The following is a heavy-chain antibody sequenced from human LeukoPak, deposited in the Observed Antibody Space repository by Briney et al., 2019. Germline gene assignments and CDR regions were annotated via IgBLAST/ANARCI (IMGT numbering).Heavy chain of an antibody. CDR1: GFTFSGYA. Sequence: GGSLRLSCSASGFTFSGYAMHWVRQAPGKGLEYVSAISSNGGSTYYADSVKGRFTISRDNSKNTLYLQMSSLRAEDTAVYYCVKARTYSSSWYFDFDYWGQGTLVTVSS. CDR2: ISSNGGST. V-gene: IGHV3-64D*06. D-gene: IGHD6-13*01. CDR3: VKARTYSSSWYFDFDY. J-gene: IGHJ4*02.